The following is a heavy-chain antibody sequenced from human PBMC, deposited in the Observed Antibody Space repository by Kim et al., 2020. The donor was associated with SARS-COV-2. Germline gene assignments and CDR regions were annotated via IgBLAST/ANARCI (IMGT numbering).Heavy chain of an antibody. D-gene: IGHD2-2*01. V-gene: IGHV3-33*05. CDR3: ARWGYCSSTSCYADYYYGMDV. CDR2: ISYDGSNK. Sequence: GGSLRLSCAASGFTFSSYGMHWVRQAPGKGLEWVAVISYDGSNKYYADSVKGRFTISRDNSKNTLYLQMNSLRAEDTAVYYCARWGYCSSTSCYADYYYGMDVWGQGTTVTVSS. J-gene: IGHJ6*02. CDR1: GFTFSSYG.